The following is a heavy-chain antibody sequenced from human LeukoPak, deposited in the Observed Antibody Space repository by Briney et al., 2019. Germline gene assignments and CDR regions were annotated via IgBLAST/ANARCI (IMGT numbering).Heavy chain of an antibody. J-gene: IGHJ4*02. CDR1: GFTFSSHW. V-gene: IGHV3-23*01. Sequence: GGSLRLSCAASGFTFSSHWMSWVRQAPGKGLEWVSSITGSGGRTYYADSVKGRFTISRDNSKNTLYLQMNSLRADETAVYYCASRPGADIGPLDYWGQGTLVSVSS. CDR3: ASRPGADIGPLDY. D-gene: IGHD2-2*01. CDR2: ITGSGGRT.